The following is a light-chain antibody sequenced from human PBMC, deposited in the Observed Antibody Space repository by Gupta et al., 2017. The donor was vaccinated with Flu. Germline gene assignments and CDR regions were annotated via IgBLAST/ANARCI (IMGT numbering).Light chain of an antibody. CDR2: HAS. CDR3: QERNTRPFST. CDR1: QSTGTT. V-gene: IGKV3-11*01. J-gene: IGKJ3*01. Sequence: ASQSTGTTLAWFQQNPGQAPRLLSYHASNRAPDIPDRFRGSVSGTDFTLTITSLEPATFAIYYSQERNTRPFSTFRLGTTVDI.